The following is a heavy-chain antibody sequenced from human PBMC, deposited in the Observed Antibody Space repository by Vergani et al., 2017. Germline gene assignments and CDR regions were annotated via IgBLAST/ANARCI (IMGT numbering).Heavy chain of an antibody. V-gene: IGHV1-18*01. CDR1: GYTFTSYG. CDR3: ARDRYYYGSGSYYNRFDY. CDR2: ISAYNGNT. D-gene: IGHD3-10*01. Sequence: QVQLVQSGAEVKKPGASVKVSCKASGYTFTSYGVSWVRQAPGQGLEWMGWISAYNGNTNYAQKLQGRVTMTTDTSTSTAYMELRSLRSDDTAVYYCARDRYYYGSGSYYNRFDYWGQGTLVTVSS. J-gene: IGHJ4*02.